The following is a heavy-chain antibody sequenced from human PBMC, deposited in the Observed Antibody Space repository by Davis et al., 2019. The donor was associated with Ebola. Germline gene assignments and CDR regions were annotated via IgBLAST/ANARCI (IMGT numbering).Heavy chain of an antibody. Sequence: PGGSLRLSCAASGFTFSSYWMSWVRQAPGKGLEWVGRIKSKTDGGTTDYAAPVKGRFTISRDDSKNTLYLQMNSLRAEDTAVYYCARVNGITWGMDVWGQGTTVTVSS. CDR3: ARVNGITWGMDV. CDR2: IKSKTDGGTT. CDR1: GFTFSSYW. D-gene: IGHD2-8*01. J-gene: IGHJ6*02. V-gene: IGHV3-15*01.